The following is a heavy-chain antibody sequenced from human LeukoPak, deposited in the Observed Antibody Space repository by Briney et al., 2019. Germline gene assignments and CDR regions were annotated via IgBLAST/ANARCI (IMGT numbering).Heavy chain of an antibody. CDR2: INSDGSST. D-gene: IGHD6-19*01. Sequence: PGGSLRLSCAASGFTFSSHWMHWVRQAPGKGLVWVSRINSDGSSTTYADSVKGRFTISRDNAKNTLYLQMNSLRAEDTAVYYCARVPGSGWYFPWGQGTLVTVSS. CDR3: ARVPGSGWYFP. J-gene: IGHJ4*02. CDR1: GFTFSSHW. V-gene: IGHV3-74*01.